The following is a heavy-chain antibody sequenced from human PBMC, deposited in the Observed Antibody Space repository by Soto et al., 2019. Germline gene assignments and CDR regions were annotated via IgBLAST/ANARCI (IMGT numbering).Heavy chain of an antibody. CDR2: ISAYNGNT. CDR1: GYTFTSYG. J-gene: IGHJ6*02. V-gene: IGHV1-18*01. CDR3: GRSALATYYYYGMDV. D-gene: IGHD4-17*01. Sequence: ASVKVSCKASGYTFTSYGISWVRQAPGQGLEWMGWISAYNGNTNYAQKLQGRVTMTTDTSTSTAYMELGSLRSDDTAVYYCGRSALATYYYYGMDVWGQGTTVTVSS.